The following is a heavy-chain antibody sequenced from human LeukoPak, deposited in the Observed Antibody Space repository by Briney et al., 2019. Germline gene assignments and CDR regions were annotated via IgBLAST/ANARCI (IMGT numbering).Heavy chain of an antibody. V-gene: IGHV3-23*01. CDR2: ITTSGGST. J-gene: IGHJ4*02. CDR1: GFTFSTFA. Sequence: GGSLRLSCAASGFTFSTFAMSWVRQAPGKGLEWVSSITTSGGSTHYADSVKGRFTLSRDNSQHTLYLQMNSLRAEDTAVYFCAKQIVGATTNDFDYWGQGALVTVSS. D-gene: IGHD1-26*01. CDR3: AKQIVGATTNDFDY.